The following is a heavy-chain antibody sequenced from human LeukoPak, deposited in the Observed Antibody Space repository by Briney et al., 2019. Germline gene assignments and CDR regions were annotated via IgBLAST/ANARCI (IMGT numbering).Heavy chain of an antibody. CDR1: GFTVSSNY. D-gene: IGHD3-22*01. CDR3: ARAWYYYDSSGYRD. Sequence: GGSLRLYCAASGFTVSSNYMSWVRQAPGKGLEWVSVIYSGGSTYYADSVKGRFTISRDNSKNTLYLQMNSLRAEDTAVYYCARAWYYYDSSGYRDWGQGTLVTVSS. CDR2: IYSGGST. J-gene: IGHJ4*02. V-gene: IGHV3-53*01.